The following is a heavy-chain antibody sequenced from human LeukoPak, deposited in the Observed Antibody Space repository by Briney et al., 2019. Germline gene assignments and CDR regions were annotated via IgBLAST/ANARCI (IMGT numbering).Heavy chain of an antibody. CDR3: ARGDSSGYYYGLGYFDY. CDR1: GGSISSGGYY. V-gene: IGHV4-31*03. CDR2: NYYSGST. D-gene: IGHD3-22*01. J-gene: IGHJ4*02. Sequence: SETLSLTCTVSGGSISSGGYYWSWIRQHPGKGLEWIGYNYYSGSTYYNPSLKSRVTISVDTSKNQFSLKLSSVTAADTAVYYCARGDSSGYYYGLGYFDYWGQGTLVTVSS.